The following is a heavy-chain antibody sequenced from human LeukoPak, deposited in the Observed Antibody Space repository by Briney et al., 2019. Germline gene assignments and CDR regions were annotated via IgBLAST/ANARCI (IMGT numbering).Heavy chain of an antibody. Sequence: ASVKVSCKVSGYTLTELSMHWVRQAPGKGLEWMGGFDPEDGETIYAQKFQGRVTMTEDTSTDTAYMELSSLRSEDTAVYHCVLVRDIGWYRYFQHWGQGTLVTVSS. J-gene: IGHJ1*01. V-gene: IGHV1-24*01. CDR3: VLVRDIGWYRYFQH. D-gene: IGHD6-19*01. CDR2: FDPEDGET. CDR1: GYTLTELS.